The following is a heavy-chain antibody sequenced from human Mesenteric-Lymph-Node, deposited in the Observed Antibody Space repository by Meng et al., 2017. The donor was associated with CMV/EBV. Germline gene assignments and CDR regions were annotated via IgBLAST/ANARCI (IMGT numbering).Heavy chain of an antibody. J-gene: IGHJ6*02. CDR1: GGTFSNSA. D-gene: IGHD2-2*01. CDR3: ARGSGGHCTVTGCWPQELYYYNYAMDV. Sequence: SSVKVSCKASGGTFSNSAVSWVRQARGQGLEWMGGIIPLSFTTKYAQKFQGRVTIATDDSMTTAYMELSSLRSDDTAVYYCARGSGGHCTVTGCWPQELYYYNYAMDVWGQGTTVTVSS. V-gene: IGHV1-69*05. CDR2: IIPLSFTT.